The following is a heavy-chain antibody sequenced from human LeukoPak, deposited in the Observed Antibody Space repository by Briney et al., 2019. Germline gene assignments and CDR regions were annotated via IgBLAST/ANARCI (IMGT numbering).Heavy chain of an antibody. CDR2: MNPNSGNT. V-gene: IGHV1-8*01. J-gene: IGHJ4*02. Sequence: ASVKVSCKASGYTFTSYDINWVRQATGQGLEWMGWMNPNSGNTGYAQKFQGRVTMTRNTSISTAYMELSSLRSEDTAVYYCAREGESYCGGDCYPVMSYFDYWGQGTLVTVSS. D-gene: IGHD2-21*01. CDR1: GYTFTSYD. CDR3: AREGESYCGGDCYPVMSYFDY.